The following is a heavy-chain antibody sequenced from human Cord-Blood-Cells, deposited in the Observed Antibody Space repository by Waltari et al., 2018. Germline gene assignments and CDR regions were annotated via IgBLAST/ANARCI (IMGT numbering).Heavy chain of an antibody. CDR1: GGNVSSYA. D-gene: IGHD2-2*01. CDR3: ARPSQYCSSTSCYAFDI. CDR2: IIPIFGTA. Sequence: QVQLVQSGAEVKKPGSSVKVSCKASGGNVSSYAISWVRQAPGQGLEWMGGIIPIFGTANYAQKFQGRVTITADESTSTAYMELSSLRSEDTAVYYCARPSQYCSSTSCYAFDIWGQGTMVTVSS. J-gene: IGHJ3*02. V-gene: IGHV1-69*01.